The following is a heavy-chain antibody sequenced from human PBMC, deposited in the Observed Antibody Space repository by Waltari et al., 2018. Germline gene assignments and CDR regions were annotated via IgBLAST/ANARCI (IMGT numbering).Heavy chain of an antibody. D-gene: IGHD3-10*01. Sequence: EAQLLESGGDLVQPGGSLRLSCGAAGFTFSTYGMSWVRQAPGKGLEWVAGFKGSGVRTSYAESVQGRFTISRDNSKNTLYLQMNSLRTEDTAVYYCAKGPYFGSGVGMDVWGQGTTVSVSS. J-gene: IGHJ6*02. V-gene: IGHV3-23*01. CDR1: GFTFSTYG. CDR3: AKGPYFGSGVGMDV. CDR2: FKGSGVRT.